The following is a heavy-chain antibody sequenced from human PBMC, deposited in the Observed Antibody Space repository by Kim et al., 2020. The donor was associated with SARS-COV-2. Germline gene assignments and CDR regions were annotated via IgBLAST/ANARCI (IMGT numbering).Heavy chain of an antibody. CDR1: GFTFSSYA. V-gene: IGHV3-23*01. CDR2: ISGSGGST. Sequence: GGSLRLSCAASGFTFSSYAMSWVRQAPGKGLEWVSAISGSGGSTYYADSVKGRFTISRDNSKNTLYLQMNSLRAEDTAVYYCAKPPYGDYVGGEGNYYYYGMDVWGQGTTVTVSS. D-gene: IGHD4-17*01. CDR3: AKPPYGDYVGGEGNYYYYGMDV. J-gene: IGHJ6*02.